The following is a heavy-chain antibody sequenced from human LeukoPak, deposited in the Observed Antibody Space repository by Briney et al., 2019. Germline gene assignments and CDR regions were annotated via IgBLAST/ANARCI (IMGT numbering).Heavy chain of an antibody. CDR3: ARASRGNCSSTSCYPGY. CDR1: GFTFSSYW. CDR2: IKQDGSEK. Sequence: GGSLRLSCAASGFTFSSYWMSWVRQAPGKGLEWVANIKQDGSEKYYVDSVKGRFTISRDNAKNSLYLQMNSLRAEDTAVYYCARASRGNCSSTSCYPGYWGQGTLVTVSS. D-gene: IGHD2-2*01. J-gene: IGHJ4*02. V-gene: IGHV3-7*01.